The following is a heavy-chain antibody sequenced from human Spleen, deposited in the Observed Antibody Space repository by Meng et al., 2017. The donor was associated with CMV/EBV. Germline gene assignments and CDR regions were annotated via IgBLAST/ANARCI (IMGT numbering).Heavy chain of an antibody. CDR2: IYYSGST. CDR1: GGSISSSSYY. V-gene: IGHV4-39*07. CDR3: ARAGIVGATASTFDY. Sequence: QLQLQESGPGLVKPSQTLSLTFTVSGGSISSSSYYWGWIRQPPGKGLEWIGSIYYSGSTYYNPSLKSRVTISVDTSKNQFSLKLSSVTAADTAVYYCARAGIVGATASTFDYWGQGTLVTVSS. D-gene: IGHD1-26*01. J-gene: IGHJ4*02.